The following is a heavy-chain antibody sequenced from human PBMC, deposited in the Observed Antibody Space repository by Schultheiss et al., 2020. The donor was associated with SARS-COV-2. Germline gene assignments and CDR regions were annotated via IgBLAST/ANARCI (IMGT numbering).Heavy chain of an antibody. Sequence: SVKVSCKASGFTFTSSAVQWVRQARGQRLEWIGWIVVGSGNTNYAQKFQERVTITRDMSTSTAYMELSSVTAADTAVYYCARGMRPMDVWGQGATVTVSS. V-gene: IGHV1-58*01. CDR2: IVVGSGNT. D-gene: IGHD1-14*01. CDR3: ARGMRPMDV. CDR1: GFTFTSSA. J-gene: IGHJ6*02.